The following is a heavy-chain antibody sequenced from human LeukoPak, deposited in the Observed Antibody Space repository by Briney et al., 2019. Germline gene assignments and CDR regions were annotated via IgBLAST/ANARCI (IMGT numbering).Heavy chain of an antibody. J-gene: IGHJ6*03. CDR3: ARTRPSGLRFFLRYYYMDV. Sequence: SETLSLTCTVSGGSISSSSYYWGWIRQPPGKGLEWIGSIYYSGSTYYNPSLKSRVTISVDTSKNQFSLKLSSVTAADTAVYYCARTRPSGLRFFLRYYYMDVWGKGTTVTVSS. V-gene: IGHV4-39*01. CDR2: IYYSGST. CDR1: GGSISSSSYY. D-gene: IGHD3-3*01.